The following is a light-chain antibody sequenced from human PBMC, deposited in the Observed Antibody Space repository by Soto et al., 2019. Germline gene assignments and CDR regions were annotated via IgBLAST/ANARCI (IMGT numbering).Light chain of an antibody. CDR1: QAINTY. V-gene: IGKV1-39*01. CDR3: QQSYSTLLIT. CDR2: GTS. Sequence: DIQMTQSPYFLSASVGDRVTISCRASQAINTYLNWYQQKPGKAPKLLIYGTSDLQNGVPSRFSGGGSGTDFTLTISSLQPEDFATYYCQQSYSTLLITFGQGTRLKV. J-gene: IGKJ5*01.